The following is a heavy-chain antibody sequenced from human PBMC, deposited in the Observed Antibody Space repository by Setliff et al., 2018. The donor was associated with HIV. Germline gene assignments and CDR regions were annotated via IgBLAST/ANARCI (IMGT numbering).Heavy chain of an antibody. J-gene: IGHJ6*03. D-gene: IGHD2-2*01. CDR3: ARHGCSSVTCYHYYQYMDV. V-gene: IGHV1-18*01. Sequence: ASVKVSCKAPGYTFKNFGIAWVRQAPGQGLEWMGYISASNGNTNYDPKFVGRVTMTTDRSANTAYVELSNLKSDDTAVYYCARHGCSSVTCYHYYQYMDVWGEGTAVTVSS. CDR1: GYTFKNFG. CDR2: ISASNGNT.